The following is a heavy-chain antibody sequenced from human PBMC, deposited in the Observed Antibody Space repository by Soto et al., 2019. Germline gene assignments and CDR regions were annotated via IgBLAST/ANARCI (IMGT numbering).Heavy chain of an antibody. CDR3: VRAGAGASVLGWGGP. D-gene: IGHD7-27*01. Sequence: QVQLQESGPGLVKPSQTLSLSCTVSGDSISRGGYYWNWIRQHPRKGLEWIGYIYHSGSTNYNPSLKSRVTPSVDTSKNQLSLELTTVTAADTAVYYCVRAGAGASVLGWGGPWGQGILVTVSS. V-gene: IGHV4-31*03. CDR1: GDSISRGGYY. J-gene: IGHJ5*02. CDR2: IYHSGST.